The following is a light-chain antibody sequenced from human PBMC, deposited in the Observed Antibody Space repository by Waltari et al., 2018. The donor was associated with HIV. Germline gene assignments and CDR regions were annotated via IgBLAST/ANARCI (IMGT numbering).Light chain of an antibody. CDR2: EVI. J-gene: IGLJ3*02. Sequence: QTALTQPRPVSGSPGQSVNTSCTGTSSDVGGYDSVSWYLQHPGKVPKLIIYEVIKRPSGVPDRFSGSKSGKTASLTISGLQTEDEADYFCCSYAGTYTYVLFGGGTKLNGL. V-gene: IGLV2-11*01. CDR3: CSYAGTYTYVL. CDR1: SSDVGGYDS.